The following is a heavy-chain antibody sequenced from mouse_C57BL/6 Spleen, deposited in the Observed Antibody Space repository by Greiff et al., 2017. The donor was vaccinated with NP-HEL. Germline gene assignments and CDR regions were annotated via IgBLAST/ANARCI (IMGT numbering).Heavy chain of an antibody. Sequence: EVNLVESGGGLVKPGGSLKLSCAASGFTFSSYAMSWVRQTPEKRLEWVATISDGGSYTYYPDNVKGRFTISRDNAKNNLYLQMSHLKSEDTAMYYCARGGGNYEDYFDYWGQGTTLTVSS. CDR2: ISDGGSYT. D-gene: IGHD2-1*01. CDR3: ARGGGNYEDYFDY. J-gene: IGHJ2*01. CDR1: GFTFSSYA. V-gene: IGHV5-4*03.